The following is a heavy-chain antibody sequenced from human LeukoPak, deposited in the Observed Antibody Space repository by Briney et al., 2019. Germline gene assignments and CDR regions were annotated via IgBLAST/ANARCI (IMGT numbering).Heavy chain of an antibody. CDR1: GGSISSSSYW. J-gene: IGHJ4*02. D-gene: IGHD3-22*01. CDR2: IYYSGST. CDR3: ARNYYESSGYYPWNFDY. V-gene: IGHV4-39*01. Sequence: SETLSLTCTVSGGSISSSSYWWGWIRQPPGKGLEWIANIYYSGSTHYNPPLKSRVTISIEKSKNQFSLKLSSVTAADTAVYYCARNYYESSGYYPWNFDYWGQGTLVTVSS.